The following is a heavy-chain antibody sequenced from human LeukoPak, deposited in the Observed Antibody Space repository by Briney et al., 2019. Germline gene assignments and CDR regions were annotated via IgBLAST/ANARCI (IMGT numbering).Heavy chain of an antibody. Sequence: ASVKVSCKASGYTFTSYGISWVRQAPGQGLEWMGWISAYNDNTNYAQKLQGRVTMTTDTSTSTAYMELRSLRSDDTAVYYCARVPNYAFWSGYYIDYWGQGTLVTVSS. CDR1: GYTFTSYG. CDR3: ARVPNYAFWSGYYIDY. V-gene: IGHV1-18*01. CDR2: ISAYNDNT. J-gene: IGHJ4*02. D-gene: IGHD3-3*01.